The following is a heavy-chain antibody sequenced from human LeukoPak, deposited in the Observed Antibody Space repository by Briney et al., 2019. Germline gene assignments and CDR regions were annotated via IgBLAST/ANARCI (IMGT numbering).Heavy chain of an antibody. CDR3: TSVGFGPYYFDN. CDR2: IKSKTDGGTT. V-gene: IGHV3-15*01. D-gene: IGHD3-10*01. J-gene: IGHJ4*02. CDR1: GFTFSSYA. Sequence: GGSPRLSCAASGFTFSSYAMSWVRQAPGKGLEWVGRIKSKTDGGTTDYAAPVKGRFTIPRDDSKNTLYLQMNSLKTEDTAVYYCTSVGFGPYYFDNWGQGTLVTVSS.